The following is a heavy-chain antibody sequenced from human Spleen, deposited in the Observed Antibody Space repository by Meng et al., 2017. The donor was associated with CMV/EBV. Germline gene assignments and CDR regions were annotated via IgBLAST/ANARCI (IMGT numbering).Heavy chain of an antibody. CDR1: GFTFSSYE. Sequence: GGSLRLSCAASGFTFSSYEMNWVRQAPGKGLEWVSYISSSGSTVYYADSVKGRFTISRDNAKNSLYLHMNSLRAEDTAVYYCATLEPRDYWGQGTLVTVSS. D-gene: IGHD1-14*01. CDR2: ISSSGSTV. CDR3: ATLEPRDY. V-gene: IGHV3-48*03. J-gene: IGHJ4*02.